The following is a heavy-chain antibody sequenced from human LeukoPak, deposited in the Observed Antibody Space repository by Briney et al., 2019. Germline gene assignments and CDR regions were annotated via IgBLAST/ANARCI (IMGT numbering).Heavy chain of an antibody. V-gene: IGHV3-30*18. J-gene: IGHJ4*02. CDR1: GFTFSSYG. CDR3: AKDRTGYFSMAYYFDY. Sequence: GGSLRLSCAASGFTFSSYGMHWVRQAPGKGLEWVAVMSYDGSNKYYADSVKGRFTISRDNSRNTLYLQMNSLRAEDTAVYYCAKDRTGYFSMAYYFDYWGQGTLVTVSS. CDR2: MSYDGSNK. D-gene: IGHD2-15*01.